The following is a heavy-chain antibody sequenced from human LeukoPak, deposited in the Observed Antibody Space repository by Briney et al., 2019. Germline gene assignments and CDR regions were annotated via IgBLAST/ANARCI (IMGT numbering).Heavy chain of an antibody. Sequence: GASVTVSCKASGYTFTGYYMHWVRQAPGQGLEWMGWINPNSGGTNYAQKFQGRVTMTRDTSISTAYMELSRLRSDDTAVYYCARVADCSSTSCYLNFDYWGQGTLVTVSS. CDR3: ARVADCSSTSCYLNFDY. V-gene: IGHV1-2*02. J-gene: IGHJ4*02. D-gene: IGHD2-2*01. CDR2: INPNSGGT. CDR1: GYTFTGYY.